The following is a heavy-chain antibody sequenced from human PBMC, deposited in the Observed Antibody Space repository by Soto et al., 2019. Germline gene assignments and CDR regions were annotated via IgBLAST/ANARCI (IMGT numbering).Heavy chain of an antibody. CDR1: GFTSSSYS. J-gene: IGHJ6*03. V-gene: IGHV3-48*01. Sequence: GGSLSLSCAASGFTSSSYSMNWVRQAPGKGLEWVSYISSSSSTIYYADPVKGRFTISRDNAKNSLYLQMNSLRAEDTAVYYCARDFRGYYYYMDVWGKGTTVTVSS. CDR2: ISSSSSTI. CDR3: ARDFRGYYYYMDV.